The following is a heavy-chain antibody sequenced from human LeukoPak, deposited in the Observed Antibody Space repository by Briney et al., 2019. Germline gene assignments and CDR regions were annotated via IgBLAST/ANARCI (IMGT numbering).Heavy chain of an antibody. D-gene: IGHD2-2*01. V-gene: IGHV3-23*01. J-gene: IGHJ6*02. CDR3: AKGLVRSGPYGMDV. Sequence: QPGGSLRLSCAASGFTFSSYAMSWVRQAPGKGLEWVSAISGSGGSTYYADSVQGRFTISRDNSKNTLYLQMNSLRAEDTAVFYCAKGLVRSGPYGMDVWGQGTTVTVSS. CDR2: ISGSGGST. CDR1: GFTFSSYA.